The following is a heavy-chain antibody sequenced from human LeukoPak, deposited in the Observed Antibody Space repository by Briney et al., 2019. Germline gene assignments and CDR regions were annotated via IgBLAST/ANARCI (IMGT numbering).Heavy chain of an antibody. J-gene: IGHJ4*02. V-gene: IGHV1-8*01. CDR1: GYTFTNYD. D-gene: IGHD1-26*01. CDR2: MNTNSGNT. CDR3: ARVTGSIDY. Sequence: ASVTVSCTASGYTFTNYDINWVRQATGQGLEWMGWMNTNSGNTGYAQRFQGRVTMTRDTSISTAYMELSSLRSDDTAVYYCARVTGSIDYWGQGTLVTVSS.